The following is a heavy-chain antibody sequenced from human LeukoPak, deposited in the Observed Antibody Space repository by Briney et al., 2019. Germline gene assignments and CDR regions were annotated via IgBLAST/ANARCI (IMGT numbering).Heavy chain of an antibody. V-gene: IGHV4-34*01. Sequence: SETLSLTCAVYGGSFSGYYWSWIRQPPGKGLEWIGEINHSGSTNYNPSLKSRVTISVDTSKNQFSLKLSSVTAADTAVYYCARGSGIYYSSMDVWGKGTTVTVSS. CDR1: GGSFSGYY. CDR3: ARGSGIYYSSMDV. J-gene: IGHJ6*03. CDR2: INHSGST.